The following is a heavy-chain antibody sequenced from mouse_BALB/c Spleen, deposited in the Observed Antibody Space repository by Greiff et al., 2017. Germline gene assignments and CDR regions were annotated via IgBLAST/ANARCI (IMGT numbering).Heavy chain of an antibody. CDR3: ARGSCYAMDY. J-gene: IGHJ4*01. Sequence: QVQLQQSGPELVKPGASVRISCKASGYTFTSYYIHWVKQRPGQGLEWIGWIYPGNVNTKYNEKFKGKATLTADKSSSTAYMQLSSLTSEDSAVYFCARGSCYAMDYWGQGTSVTVSS. CDR2: IYPGNVNT. V-gene: IGHV1S56*01. CDR1: GYTFTSYY.